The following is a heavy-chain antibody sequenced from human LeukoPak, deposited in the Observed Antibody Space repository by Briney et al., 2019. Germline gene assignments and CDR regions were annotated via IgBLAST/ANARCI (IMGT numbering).Heavy chain of an antibody. V-gene: IGHV3-53*01. CDR3: ARGGLLWFGELLKGSPHDAFDI. CDR1: GFTVSSNS. CDR2: IYSAGSI. J-gene: IGHJ3*02. D-gene: IGHD3-10*01. Sequence: GGSLRLSCTVSGFTVSSNSMSWVRQAPGKGLEWVSFIYSAGSIYYSDSVKGRFTISIDNSKNTLYLQMNSLRAEDTAVYYCARGGLLWFGELLKGSPHDAFDIWGQGTMVTVSS.